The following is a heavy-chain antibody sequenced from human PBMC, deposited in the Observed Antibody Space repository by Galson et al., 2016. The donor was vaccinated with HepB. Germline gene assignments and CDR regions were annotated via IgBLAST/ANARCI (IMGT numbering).Heavy chain of an antibody. D-gene: IGHD3-10*01. CDR2: INPNSGAA. CDR1: GYTFSGYY. Sequence: SVKVSCKASGYTFSGYYLHWVRQAPGQGLEWMGRINPNSGAANFAQKFQGRVTMTRDTSITTVDIELSSPTSDDTAVYSCARGRDYMGRRGQQDHWGQGTLVTVSP. J-gene: IGHJ4*02. CDR3: ARGRDYMGRRGQQDH. V-gene: IGHV1-2*06.